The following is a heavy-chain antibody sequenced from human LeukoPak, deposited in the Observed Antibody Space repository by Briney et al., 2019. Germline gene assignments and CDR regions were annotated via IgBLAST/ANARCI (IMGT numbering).Heavy chain of an antibody. CDR1: GFTFSNYA. V-gene: IGHV3-21*06. CDR2: ISGGSDYI. J-gene: IGHJ4*02. Sequence: PGRSLRLSCAASGFTFSNYAMHWVRQAPGKRLEWVASISGGSDYIEYADSVKGRFTISRDNAKNSLFLQISNLSAEDTAVYYCARLDESEGDYWGQGTLLTVSS. CDR3: ARLDESEGDY.